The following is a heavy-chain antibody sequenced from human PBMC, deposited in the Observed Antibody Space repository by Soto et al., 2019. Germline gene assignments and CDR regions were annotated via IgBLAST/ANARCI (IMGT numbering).Heavy chain of an antibody. CDR2: INPILSMS. Sequence: QVQLVQSGAEVKRPGSSVKVSCKASGDTFTFYSINWVRQAPGLGREWMGRINPILSMSNYAQRFQGRVTMPADQSTSTAYMELSSLRSEDTAIYYCASSYGSGYRAFDYWGQGALVTVSS. CDR1: GDTFTFYS. CDR3: ASSYGSGYRAFDY. J-gene: IGHJ4*02. D-gene: IGHD3-10*01. V-gene: IGHV1-69*02.